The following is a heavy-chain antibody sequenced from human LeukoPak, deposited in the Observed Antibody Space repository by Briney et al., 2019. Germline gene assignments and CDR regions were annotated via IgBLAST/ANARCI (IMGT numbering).Heavy chain of an antibody. CDR2: FIPFYGAT. CDR1: RGTFITYA. Sequence: WVKVSCKASRGTFITYAINWVRQAPGQGLEWMGGFIPFYGATNYAQKFQDRVSITTDDSKSTAFLEVSGLRSEDTAVYYCARMKGYAYSDYWGQGTLVTVSS. J-gene: IGHJ4*02. CDR3: ARMKGYAYSDY. D-gene: IGHD2-21*01. V-gene: IGHV1-69*05.